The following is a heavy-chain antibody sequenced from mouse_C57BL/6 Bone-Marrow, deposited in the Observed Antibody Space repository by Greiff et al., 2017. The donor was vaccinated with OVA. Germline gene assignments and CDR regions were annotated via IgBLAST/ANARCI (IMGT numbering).Heavy chain of an antibody. D-gene: IGHD2-3*01. Sequence: EVQVVESGGGLVKPGGSLKLSCAASGFTFSDYGMHWVRQAPEKGLEWVAYISSGSSTIYYADTVKGRFTISRDNAKNTLFLQMTSLRSEDTAMYYCARRLLPHYYAMDYWGQGTSVTVSS. CDR2: ISSGSSTI. J-gene: IGHJ4*01. CDR1: GFTFSDYG. V-gene: IGHV5-17*01. CDR3: ARRLLPHYYAMDY.